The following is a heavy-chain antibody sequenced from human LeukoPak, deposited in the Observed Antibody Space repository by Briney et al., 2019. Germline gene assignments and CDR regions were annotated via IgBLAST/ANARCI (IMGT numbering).Heavy chain of an antibody. Sequence: SETLSLTCAVDGGSFSGYYWSWIRQPPGKGLEWIGEINHSGSTNYNPSLKSRVTISVDTSKNPFSLKLSSVTAADTAVYYCARGRRNGGYYNLYYFDYWGQGTLVTVSS. J-gene: IGHJ4*02. V-gene: IGHV4-34*01. CDR1: GGSFSGYY. CDR3: ARGRRNGGYYNLYYFDY. CDR2: INHSGST. D-gene: IGHD3-9*01.